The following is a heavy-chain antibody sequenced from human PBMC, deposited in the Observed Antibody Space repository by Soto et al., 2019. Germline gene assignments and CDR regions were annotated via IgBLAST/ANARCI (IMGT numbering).Heavy chain of an antibody. CDR2: ISAYNGNT. J-gene: IGHJ6*02. D-gene: IGHD2-15*01. Sequence: QVQLVQSGAEVKKPGASVKVSCKASGYTFTSYGISWVRQAPGQGLEWMGWISAYNGNTNYAQKLQGRVTMTTDTSEXXAXMXXRSLRSDDTAVYYCARVPDIVVVVASLYYYYGMDVWGQGTTVTVSS. CDR1: GYTFTSYG. CDR3: ARVPDIVVVVASLYYYYGMDV. V-gene: IGHV1-18*01.